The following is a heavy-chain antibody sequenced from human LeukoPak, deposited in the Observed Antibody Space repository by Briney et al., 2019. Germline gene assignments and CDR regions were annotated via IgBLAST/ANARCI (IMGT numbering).Heavy chain of an antibody. J-gene: IGHJ4*02. CDR2: ISWNSGSI. V-gene: IGHV3-9*01. CDR1: GFTFDDYA. D-gene: IGHD6-19*01. CDR3: ARLYSSGWTVDY. Sequence: GGSLRLSCAASGFTFDDYAMHWVRQAPGKGLEWVSGISWNSGSIGYADSVKGRFTISRDNAKNSLYLQMNSLRAEDTALYYCARLYSSGWTVDYWGQGTLVTVSS.